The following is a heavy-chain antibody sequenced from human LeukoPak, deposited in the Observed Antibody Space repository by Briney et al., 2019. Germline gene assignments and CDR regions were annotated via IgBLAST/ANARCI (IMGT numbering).Heavy chain of an antibody. V-gene: IGHV3-23*01. D-gene: IGHD2-15*01. CDR1: GFTFNSYA. J-gene: IGHJ3*02. Sequence: GGSLRLSCAASGFTFNSYAMSWVRQAPGKGLEWVSGLSGSASSTYYADSVKGRFTFSRENSENTLFMQMNSLRAEDTAVYYCAEGKGGSTYDAFDIWGQGTVVTVAS. CDR2: LSGSASST. CDR3: AEGKGGSTYDAFDI.